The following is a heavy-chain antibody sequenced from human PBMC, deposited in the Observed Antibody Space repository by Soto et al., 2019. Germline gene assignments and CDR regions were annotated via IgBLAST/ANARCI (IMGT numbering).Heavy chain of an antibody. D-gene: IGHD3-16*01. CDR1: VCTFSSYA. CDR2: ISGSGGST. CDR3: AKVLAYDYVWGSSGYGMEV. V-gene: IGHV3-23*01. J-gene: IGHJ6*01. Sequence: VGSLRLSCASSVCTFSSYAMSCVRHSPGKWLEWVSAISGSGGSTYYADSVKGRFTISRDNSKNTLYLQMNSLRAEDTAVYYCAKVLAYDYVWGSSGYGMEVWGQGTTVIVS.